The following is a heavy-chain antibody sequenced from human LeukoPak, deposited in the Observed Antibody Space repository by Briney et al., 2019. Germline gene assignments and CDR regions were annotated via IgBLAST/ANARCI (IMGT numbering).Heavy chain of an antibody. V-gene: IGHV3-23*01. CDR1: GFTFSSYA. CDR2: ISGSGGST. Sequence: GGSLRLSCAASGFTFSSYAMSWVRQAPGKGLEWVSAISGSGGSTYYADSVKGRFTISRDNSKNTLYLQMNSLRAEDTAVYYCAKEEQGYCSGGSCYSDGYWGQGTLVPVSS. D-gene: IGHD2-15*01. J-gene: IGHJ4*02. CDR3: AKEEQGYCSGGSCYSDGY.